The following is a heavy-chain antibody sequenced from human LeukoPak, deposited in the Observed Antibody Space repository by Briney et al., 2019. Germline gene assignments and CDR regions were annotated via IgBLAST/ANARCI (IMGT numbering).Heavy chain of an antibody. CDR1: GFTFSSYW. D-gene: IGHD6-19*01. V-gene: IGHV3-7*01. Sequence: GGSLRLSCAASGFTFSSYWMSWVRQAPGKGLEWVANIKQDGSEKYYVDSVKGRFTIARDIAKNSLYLQMNSLRAEDTAVYYCARDNQEPAQQWLVPAYYYYYYMDVWGKGTTVTISS. J-gene: IGHJ6*03. CDR3: ARDNQEPAQQWLVPAYYYYYYMDV. CDR2: IKQDGSEK.